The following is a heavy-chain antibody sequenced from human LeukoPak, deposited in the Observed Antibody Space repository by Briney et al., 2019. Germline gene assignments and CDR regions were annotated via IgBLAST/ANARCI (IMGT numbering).Heavy chain of an antibody. J-gene: IGHJ6*02. D-gene: IGHD4-17*01. CDR3: ARDRTTVTTGYYGMDV. CDR2: INPDTGVT. CDR1: GYTFTGYY. Sequence: ASVKVSCKASGYTFTGYYMHWVRQAPGQGLEWMGWINPDTGVTNYAQKFQGRVTLTRDTSIITAYMELTRLRSDDTAMYYCARDRTTVTTGYYGMDVWGQGTTLTVSS. V-gene: IGHV1-2*02.